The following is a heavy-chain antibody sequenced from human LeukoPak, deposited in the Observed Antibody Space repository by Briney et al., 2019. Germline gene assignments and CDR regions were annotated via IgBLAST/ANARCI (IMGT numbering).Heavy chain of an antibody. CDR3: ASGPRRQPHIAAVIDY. CDR2: IIPIFGTA. Sequence: SVKVSCKASGGTFSSYAISWVRQAPGQGLEWMGGIIPIFGTANYAQKFHGRVTITADESTSTAYMELSSLRSEDTAVYYCASGPRRQPHIAAVIDYWGQGTLVTVSS. J-gene: IGHJ4*02. CDR1: GGTFSSYA. V-gene: IGHV1-69*13. D-gene: IGHD6-13*01.